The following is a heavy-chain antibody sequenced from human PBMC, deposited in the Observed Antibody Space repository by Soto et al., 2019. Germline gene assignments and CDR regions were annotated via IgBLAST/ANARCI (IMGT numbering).Heavy chain of an antibody. Sequence: QVQLEQSGAEVKKPGSSVKVSCRASGGTFSNSALSWVRQAPGQGLEWIGGIMPIFRTPDYAQKFQGRVTSTTRESTSTAYLEVRGLRSGETAVYYCDRAIDRVQVGGNYYSMLDGWGQGTRVNVSS. CDR3: DRAIDRVQVGGNYYSMLDG. J-gene: IGHJ6*02. D-gene: IGHD1-26*01. V-gene: IGHV1-69*05. CDR1: GGTFSNSA. CDR2: IMPIFRTP.